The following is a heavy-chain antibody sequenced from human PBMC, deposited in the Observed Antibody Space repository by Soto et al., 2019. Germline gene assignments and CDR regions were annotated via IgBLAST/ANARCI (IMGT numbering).Heavy chain of an antibody. V-gene: IGHV5-51*01. CDR3: ASPRSRYCSSTSCQAGAFDI. J-gene: IGHJ3*02. CDR1: GYSFTSYW. CDR2: IYPGDSDT. Sequence: GESLKISCKGSGYSFTSYWIGWVRQMPGKGLEWMGIIYPGDSDTRYSPSFKGQVTNSADKSISTAYLQWSSLKASDTAMYYCASPRSRYCSSTSCQAGAFDIWGQGTMVTVSS. D-gene: IGHD2-2*01.